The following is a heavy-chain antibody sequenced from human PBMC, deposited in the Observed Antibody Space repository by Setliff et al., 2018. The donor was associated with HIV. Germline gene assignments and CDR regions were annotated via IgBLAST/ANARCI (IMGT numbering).Heavy chain of an antibody. J-gene: IGHJ6*03. Sequence: SETLSLTCTVPGGPLSGYFWTWIRQTPDKGLEWIGDINHSGTTNYNLSLKSRTTLSLDTSKNQLSLKLTSVVAADTGLYFRARGRDASTWYLSHFYSYYYLDVWGNGTTVTVSS. D-gene: IGHD6-13*01. V-gene: IGHV4-34*01. CDR1: GGPLSGYF. CDR3: ARGRDASTWYLSHFYSYYYLDV. CDR2: INHSGTT.